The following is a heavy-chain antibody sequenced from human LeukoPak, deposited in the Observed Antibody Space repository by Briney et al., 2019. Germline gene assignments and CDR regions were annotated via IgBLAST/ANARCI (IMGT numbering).Heavy chain of an antibody. D-gene: IGHD6-13*01. Sequence: PGGSLRLSCAASGFTFSSSSMDWVRQAPGKGLEWVSSISSSSSYIYYADSVKGRFTIPRDNAKNSLYLQMNSLRAEDTAVYYCAKSSSYGNALIDYWGQGNLVTVSS. CDR3: AKSSSYGNALIDY. V-gene: IGHV3-21*01. J-gene: IGHJ4*02. CDR2: ISSSSSYI. CDR1: GFTFSSSS.